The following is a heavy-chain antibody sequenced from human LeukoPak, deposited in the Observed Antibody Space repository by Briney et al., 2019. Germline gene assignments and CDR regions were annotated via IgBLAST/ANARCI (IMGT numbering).Heavy chain of an antibody. J-gene: IGHJ4*02. V-gene: IGHV4-39*01. Sequence: SESLSLTCTVSGDXINSSDYYWAWIRQPPGEGLEWIGTIYYSGSTYYKSSLKSRLTISVDSSKNQFSLKMISVTAADTGVYYCARHGNWDPFDYWGQGALVTVSS. D-gene: IGHD7-27*01. CDR3: ARHGNWDPFDY. CDR2: IYYSGST. CDR1: GDXINSSDYY.